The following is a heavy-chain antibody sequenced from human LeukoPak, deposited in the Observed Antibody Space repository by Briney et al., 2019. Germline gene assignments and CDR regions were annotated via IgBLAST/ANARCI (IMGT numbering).Heavy chain of an antibody. V-gene: IGHV4-4*07. CDR1: GNSISSYY. CDR3: ARGGIAAAGSYWYFDL. J-gene: IGHJ2*01. D-gene: IGHD6-13*01. Sequence: SETLSLTCTVSGNSISSYYWSWIRQPAGKGLEWIGRIHTSGSTNYNSSLKSRVTMSVDMSKNQFSLKLSSVTAADTAVYYCARGGIAAAGSYWYFDLWGRGTLVTVSS. CDR2: IHTSGST.